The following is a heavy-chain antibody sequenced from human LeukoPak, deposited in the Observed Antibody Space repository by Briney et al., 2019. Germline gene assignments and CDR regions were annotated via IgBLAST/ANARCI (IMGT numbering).Heavy chain of an antibody. CDR1: GGTFSSYA. V-gene: IGHV1-69*05. J-gene: IGHJ5*02. CDR2: IIPIFGTA. D-gene: IGHD3-3*01. Sequence: SVKVSCKASGGTFSSYAISWVRQAPGQGLEWMGGIIPIFGTANYAQKFQGRVTITTDESTSTAYMELSSLRSEDTAVYYCARVPTIFGGTNWFDPWGQGTLVTVSS. CDR3: ARVPTIFGGTNWFDP.